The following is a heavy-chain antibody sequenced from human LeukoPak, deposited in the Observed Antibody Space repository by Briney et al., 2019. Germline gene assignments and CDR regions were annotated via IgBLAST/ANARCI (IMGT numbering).Heavy chain of an antibody. Sequence: ASVKVSCKASGGTFGSYAISWVRQAPGQGLEWMGGIIPIFGTANYAQKFQGRVTITADESTSTAYMELSSLRSEDTAVYYCAREYFTMVRGVNAYYYGMDVWGKGTTVTVSS. V-gene: IGHV1-69*01. J-gene: IGHJ6*04. CDR3: AREYFTMVRGVNAYYYGMDV. CDR1: GGTFGSYA. D-gene: IGHD3-10*01. CDR2: IIPIFGTA.